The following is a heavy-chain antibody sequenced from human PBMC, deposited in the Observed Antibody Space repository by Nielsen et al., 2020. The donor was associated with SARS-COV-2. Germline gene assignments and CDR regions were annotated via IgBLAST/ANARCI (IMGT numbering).Heavy chain of an antibody. Sequence: SVKVSCKASRYSFASYSMHWVRQAPGQRLEWMGWINAGNGNTRYSQKFQGRVTITRDTSASTAYMELSGLSSEDTAVYYCARSRGCSATSCFFDYWGQGALVTVSS. CDR3: ARSRGCSATSCFFDY. J-gene: IGHJ4*02. D-gene: IGHD2-2*01. V-gene: IGHV1-3*01. CDR2: INAGNGNT. CDR1: RYSFASYS.